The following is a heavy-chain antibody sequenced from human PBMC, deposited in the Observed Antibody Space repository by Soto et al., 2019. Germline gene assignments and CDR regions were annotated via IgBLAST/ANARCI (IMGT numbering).Heavy chain of an antibody. Sequence: SVKVSCKASGYTFTSYGISWVRQAPGQGLEWMGGIIPIFGTANYAQKFQGRVTITADESTSTAYMELSSLRSEDTAVYYCARVNMGYSYGYGDYYYGMDVWGQGTTVTVSS. J-gene: IGHJ6*02. CDR2: IIPIFGTA. CDR1: GYTFTSYG. D-gene: IGHD5-18*01. CDR3: ARVNMGYSYGYGDYYYGMDV. V-gene: IGHV1-69*13.